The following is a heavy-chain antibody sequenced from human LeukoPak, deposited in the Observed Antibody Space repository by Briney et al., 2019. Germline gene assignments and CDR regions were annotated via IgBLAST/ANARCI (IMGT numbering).Heavy chain of an antibody. J-gene: IGHJ4*02. CDR1: GFTFSSYW. CDR2: IKQDGSEK. Sequence: PGGSLRLSCAASGFTFSSYWMSWVRQAPGKGLGWVANIKQDGSEKYYVDSVKGRFTISRDNAKNSLYLQMNSLRAEDTAVYYCARDEPNLYSGSLGWGQGTLVTVSS. CDR3: ARDEPNLYSGSLG. D-gene: IGHD1-26*01. V-gene: IGHV3-7*04.